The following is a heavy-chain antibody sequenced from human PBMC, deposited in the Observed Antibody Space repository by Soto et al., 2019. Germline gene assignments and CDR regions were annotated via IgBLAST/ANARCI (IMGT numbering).Heavy chain of an antibody. CDR2: ISYDGSNK. CDR1: GFTFSSYA. Sequence: PGGSLRLSCAASGFTFSSYAMHWVRQAPGKGLEWVAVISYDGSNKYYADSVKGRFTISRDNSKSTLYLQMNSLRAEDTAVYYCARLTAVAPEGNAYWGQGTLVTVSS. D-gene: IGHD6-19*01. V-gene: IGHV3-30-3*01. CDR3: ARLTAVAPEGNAY. J-gene: IGHJ4*02.